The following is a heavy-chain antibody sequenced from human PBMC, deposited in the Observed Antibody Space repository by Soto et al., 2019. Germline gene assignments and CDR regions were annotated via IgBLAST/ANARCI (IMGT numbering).Heavy chain of an antibody. J-gene: IGHJ5*02. CDR3: ARGRIAVAGTIPNWFDP. CDR1: GGSFSGYY. V-gene: IGHV4-34*01. CDR2: INHSGST. Sequence: SETLSLTCAVYGGSFSGYYWSWIRQPPGKGLEWIGEINHSGSTNYNPSLKSRVTISVDTSKNQFSLKLSSVTAADTAVYYCARGRIAVAGTIPNWFDPWGQGTLVTVSS. D-gene: IGHD6-19*01.